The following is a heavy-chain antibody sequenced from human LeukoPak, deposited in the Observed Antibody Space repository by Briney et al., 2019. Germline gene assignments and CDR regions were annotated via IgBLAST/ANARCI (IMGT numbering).Heavy chain of an antibody. CDR1: GGTFSSYA. D-gene: IGHD6-19*01. V-gene: IGHV1-69*01. CDR3: ARGPPVSYSSGWYYFDY. Sequence: SVKVSCKASGGTFSSYAISWVRQAPGQGLEWMGGIIPIFGTANYAQKFQGRVTITADESTSAAYMELSSLRSEDTAVYYCARGPPVSYSSGWYYFDYWGQGTLVTVSS. J-gene: IGHJ4*02. CDR2: IIPIFGTA.